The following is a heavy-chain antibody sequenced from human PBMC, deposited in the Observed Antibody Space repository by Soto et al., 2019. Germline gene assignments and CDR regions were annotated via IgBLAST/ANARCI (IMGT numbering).Heavy chain of an antibody. V-gene: IGHV4-4*02. CDR2: IHHSASA. J-gene: IGHJ5*02. D-gene: IGHD6-19*01. Sequence: SETLSLTCAVSGVSISNNNWWSLVRQSPGKGLEWIGEIHHSASANYNPSLKSRVTISVDKSKNQFSLNLGSVTAADTAVYYCVRGPTSGWNAWGQGTLVTVS. CDR1: GVSISNNNW. CDR3: VRGPTSGWNA.